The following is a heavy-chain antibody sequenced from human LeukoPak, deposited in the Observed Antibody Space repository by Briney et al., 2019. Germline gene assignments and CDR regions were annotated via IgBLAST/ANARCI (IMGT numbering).Heavy chain of an antibody. CDR2: ISGSGGST. Sequence: PGGSLRLSCSAFGFTFSSYAMSWVRQAPGKGLEWVSAISGSGGSTYYADSVKGRFTISRDNSKNTLYLQMNSLRAEDTAVYYCAKDMRFDWTPYYFDYWGQGTLVTVSS. CDR3: AKDMRFDWTPYYFDY. D-gene: IGHD3-9*01. CDR1: GFTFSSYA. V-gene: IGHV3-23*01. J-gene: IGHJ4*02.